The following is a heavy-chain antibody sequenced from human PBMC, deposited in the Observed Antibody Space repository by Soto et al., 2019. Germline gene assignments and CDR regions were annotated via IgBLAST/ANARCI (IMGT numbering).Heavy chain of an antibody. Sequence: ASVKVSCKASGGTFSSYAISWVRQAPGQGLEWMGGIIPIFGTANYAQKFQGRVTITADESTSTAYMELSSLRSEDTAVYYCARASIAAHTPRSYGMDVWGQGTTVTVSS. CDR3: ARASIAAHTPRSYGMDV. D-gene: IGHD6-6*01. V-gene: IGHV1-69*13. CDR2: IIPIFGTA. J-gene: IGHJ6*02. CDR1: GGTFSSYA.